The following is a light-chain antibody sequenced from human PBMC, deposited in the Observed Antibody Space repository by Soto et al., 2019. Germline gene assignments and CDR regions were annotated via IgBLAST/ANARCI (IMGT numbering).Light chain of an antibody. J-gene: IGKJ1*01. V-gene: IGKV3-20*01. Sequence: DIVLTQSPGTLSLSPAERPTLSCRASQIVSNNYLAWYQQEPGQAPMLPIYGASNSATGIPDRCSGSGSGTDFTLTISRLEPDDFAVYYRQQYGSSGTFGQGTKVDIK. CDR2: GAS. CDR3: QQYGSSGT. CDR1: QIVSNNY.